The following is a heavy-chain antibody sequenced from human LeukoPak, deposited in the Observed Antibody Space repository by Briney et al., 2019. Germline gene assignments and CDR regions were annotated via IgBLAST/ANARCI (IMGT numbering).Heavy chain of an antibody. D-gene: IGHD3-10*01. Sequence: GGSLRLSCAASGFNFENHAMHWVRHAPGKGLEWVAGISWNSGSIGYADSVKGRFTISRDNAKNSLYLRMNGLRAEDMALYYCARQGGSGSSEGDWFDPWGQGTLVAVSS. CDR2: ISWNSGSI. CDR1: GFNFENHA. J-gene: IGHJ5*02. V-gene: IGHV3-9*03. CDR3: ARQGGSGSSEGDWFDP.